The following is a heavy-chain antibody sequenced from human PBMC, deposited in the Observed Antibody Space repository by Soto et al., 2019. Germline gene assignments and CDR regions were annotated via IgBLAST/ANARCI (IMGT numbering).Heavy chain of an antibody. CDR3: ARETYGDYVGYFDP. J-gene: IGHJ5*02. V-gene: IGHV4-39*01. CDR1: GGSINNNYYY. D-gene: IGHD4-17*01. Sequence: SETLSLTCSVSGGSINNNYYYWGWVRQPPGKGLEWIGSVSFTGTTYYSPSLKSRVTTSIDTSRNQFSLKLTSVTAADTAVYYCARETYGDYVGYFDPWGQGIQVT. CDR2: VSFTGTT.